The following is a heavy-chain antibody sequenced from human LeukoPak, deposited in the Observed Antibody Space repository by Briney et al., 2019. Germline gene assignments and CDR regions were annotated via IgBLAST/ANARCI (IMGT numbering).Heavy chain of an antibody. J-gene: IGHJ4*02. CDR2: ISGSGDNT. CDR1: GFTFSTYA. D-gene: IGHD6-19*01. Sequence: GGSLRLSCSASGFTFSTYAMSWVRQAPGRGLEWVAGISGSGDNTYYADSVKGRFTISRDNSKNTLFLQMNSLRAEDTAVYYCAKSPDIAVTDDFDYWGTGIMVTVSS. V-gene: IGHV3-23*01. CDR3: AKSPDIAVTDDFDY.